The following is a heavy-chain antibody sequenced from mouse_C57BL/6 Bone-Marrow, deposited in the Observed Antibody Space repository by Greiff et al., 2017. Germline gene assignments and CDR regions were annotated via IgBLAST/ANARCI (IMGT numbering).Heavy chain of an antibody. CDR3: TRDMDY. V-gene: IGHV1-15*01. Sequence: VHLVESGAELVRPGASVTLSCKASGYTFTDYEMHWVKQTPVHGLEWIGAIDPETGGTAYNQKFKGKAILTADKSSSTAYMELRSPTSEDSAVYYCTRDMDYWGQGTSVTVSS. J-gene: IGHJ4*01. CDR1: GYTFTDYE. CDR2: IDPETGGT.